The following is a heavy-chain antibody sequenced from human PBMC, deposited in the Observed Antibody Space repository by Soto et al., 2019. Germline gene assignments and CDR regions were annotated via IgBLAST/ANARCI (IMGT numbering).Heavy chain of an antibody. D-gene: IGHD2-2*01. CDR1: GYTFTSYY. CDR2: INPTSST. CDR3: AREDRDRETGLVPAAIDGMDV. Sequence: GASVKVSCKASGYTFTSYYMHWVRQAPGQGLEWMGIINPTSSTSYAQKFQGRVTMTRDTSTSTVYMELGSLRSDDTAVYYCAREDRDRETGLVPAAIDGMDVWGQGTTVTVSS. J-gene: IGHJ6*02. V-gene: IGHV1-46*01.